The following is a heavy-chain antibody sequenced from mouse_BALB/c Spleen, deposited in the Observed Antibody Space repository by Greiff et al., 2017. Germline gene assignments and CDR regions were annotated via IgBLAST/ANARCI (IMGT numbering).Heavy chain of an antibody. CDR3: ARWEYGFVD. J-gene: IGHJ3*01. CDR1: GYTFTSYW. V-gene: IGHV1-7*01. CDR2: INPSTGYT. Sequence: QVQLQQSGADLVKPGASVKMSCKASGYTFTSYWMHWVKQRPGQGLEWIGYINPSTGYTEYNQKFKDKATLTADKSSSTAYMHLSSLTSEDSADYDCARWEYGFVDWGQGTTVTVSA. D-gene: IGHD5-1*01.